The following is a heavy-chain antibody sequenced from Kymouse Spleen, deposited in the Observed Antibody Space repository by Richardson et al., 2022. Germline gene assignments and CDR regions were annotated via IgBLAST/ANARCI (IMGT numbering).Heavy chain of an antibody. CDR3: AREGGATIHYYGMDV. CDR2: IYYSGST. CDR1: GGSVSSGSYY. V-gene: IGHV4-61*01. J-gene: IGHJ6*02. D-gene: IGHD5-12*01. Sequence: QVQLQESGPGLVKPSETLSLTCTVSGGSVSSGSYYWSWIRQPPGKGLEWIGYIYYSGSTNYNPSLKSRVTISVDTSKNQFSLKLSSVTAADTAVYYCAREGGATIHYYGMDVWGQGTTVTVSS.